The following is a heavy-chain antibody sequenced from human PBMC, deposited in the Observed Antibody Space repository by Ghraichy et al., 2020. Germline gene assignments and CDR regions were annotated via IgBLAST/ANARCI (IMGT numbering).Heavy chain of an antibody. D-gene: IGHD2-8*01. CDR2: IRYDGSNK. Sequence: GGSLRLSCAASGFTFSSYGMHWVRQAPGKGLEWVAFIRYDGSNKYYADSVKGRFTISRDNSKNTLYLQMNSLRAEDTAVYYCAKDGVSFCTNGVCSHIDYWGQGTLVTVSS. J-gene: IGHJ4*02. V-gene: IGHV3-30*02. CDR3: AKDGVSFCTNGVCSHIDY. CDR1: GFTFSSYG.